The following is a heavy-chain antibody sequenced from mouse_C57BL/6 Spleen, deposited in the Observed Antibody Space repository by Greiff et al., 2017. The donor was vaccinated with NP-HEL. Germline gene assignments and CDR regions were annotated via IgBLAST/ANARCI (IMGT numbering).Heavy chain of an antibody. CDR2: ILPGSGST. Sequence: QVQLQQSGAELMKPGASVKLSCKATGYTFTGYWIEWVKQRPGHGLEWIGEILPGSGSTNYNEKFKGKATFTADTSSNTAYMQLSSLTTEDSAIYYCARQGLTGTRDYYYAMDYWGQGTSVTVSS. CDR1: GYTFTGYW. J-gene: IGHJ4*01. D-gene: IGHD4-1*01. V-gene: IGHV1-9*01. CDR3: ARQGLTGTRDYYYAMDY.